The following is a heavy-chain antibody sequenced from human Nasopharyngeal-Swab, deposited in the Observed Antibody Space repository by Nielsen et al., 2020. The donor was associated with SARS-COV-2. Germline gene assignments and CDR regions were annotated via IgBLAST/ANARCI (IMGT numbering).Heavy chain of an antibody. Sequence: GRSLRLSCAGSAFTFSHYAMSWVRQAPGKGLEWVSAISGSGDNTYYADSVKGRFTISRDNPKNTLYLQMNSLRAEDTAVYYCAKPHLRYYDWLLFDYWGQGTLVTVSS. D-gene: IGHD3-9*01. CDR1: AFTFSHYA. CDR3: AKPHLRYYDWLLFDY. J-gene: IGHJ4*02. CDR2: ISGSGDNT. V-gene: IGHV3-23*01.